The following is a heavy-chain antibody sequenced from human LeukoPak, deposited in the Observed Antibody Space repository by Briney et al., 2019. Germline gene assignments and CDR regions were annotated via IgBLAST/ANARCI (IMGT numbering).Heavy chain of an antibody. D-gene: IGHD4-23*01. Sequence: GGSLRLSCAASGFTFSSYGMHWVRQAPGKGLEWVAFIRYDGSNKYYADSVKGRFTISRDNSKHTLYLQMNSLRAEDTAVYYCAKFNGGNSDGWFDPWGQGTLVTVSS. CDR3: AKFNGGNSDGWFDP. J-gene: IGHJ5*02. CDR1: GFTFSSYG. CDR2: IRYDGSNK. V-gene: IGHV3-30*02.